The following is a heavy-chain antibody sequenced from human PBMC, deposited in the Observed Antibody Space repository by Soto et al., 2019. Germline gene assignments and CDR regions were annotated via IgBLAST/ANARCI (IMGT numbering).Heavy chain of an antibody. J-gene: IGHJ4*02. Sequence: EVQLVESGGGLVQPGGSLRLSCAASGFTFSNFGINWVSQAPGKGLEWVSHISSSSTTIYYAESVKGRFTISRDNAKNSLYLQMSSLRGEDTAVYYCATSFITTIGTTAWGQGTLVTVSS. CDR1: GFTFSNFG. CDR3: ATSFITTIGTTA. V-gene: IGHV3-48*01. D-gene: IGHD1-1*01. CDR2: ISSSSTTI.